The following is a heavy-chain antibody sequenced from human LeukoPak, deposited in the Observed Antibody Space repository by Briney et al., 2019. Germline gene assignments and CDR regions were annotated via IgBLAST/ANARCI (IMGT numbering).Heavy chain of an antibody. Sequence: SETLSLTCAVYGESFSGYYWSWIRQPPGKGLEWIGEINHSGSTNYNPSLKSRVTISVDTSKNQFSLKLSSVTAADTAVYYRARGGPSQYYYDSSGYYDYWGQGTLVTVSS. CDR2: INHSGST. CDR1: GESFSGYY. CDR3: ARGGPSQYYYDSSGYYDY. V-gene: IGHV4-34*01. J-gene: IGHJ4*02. D-gene: IGHD3-22*01.